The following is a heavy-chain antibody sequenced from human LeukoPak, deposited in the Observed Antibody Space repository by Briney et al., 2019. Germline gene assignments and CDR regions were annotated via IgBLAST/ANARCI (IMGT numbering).Heavy chain of an antibody. V-gene: IGHV4-59*12. CDR1: GGSISSYY. Sequence: SETLSLTCTVSGGSISSYYWSWIRQPPGKGLEWIGYIYYSGSTNYNPSLKSRVTISVDTSKNQFSLKLSSVTAADTAVYYCARDHYDFWSGYPTPFGMDVWGQGTTVTVSS. J-gene: IGHJ6*02. D-gene: IGHD3-3*01. CDR2: IYYSGST. CDR3: ARDHYDFWSGYPTPFGMDV.